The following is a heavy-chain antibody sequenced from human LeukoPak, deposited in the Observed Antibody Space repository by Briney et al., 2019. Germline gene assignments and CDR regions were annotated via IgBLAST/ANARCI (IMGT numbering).Heavy chain of an antibody. D-gene: IGHD3-10*01. V-gene: IGHV4-4*07. Sequence: PSETLSLTCTVSGGAISSYYWSWIRQPAGKGLEWIGRIYTSGSTNYNPSLKSRVTMSVDTSKNQLSLKLSSVTAADTAVDYCARVYPGAPMDVWGKGTTVTVSS. J-gene: IGHJ6*03. CDR3: ARVYPGAPMDV. CDR1: GGAISSYY. CDR2: IYTSGST.